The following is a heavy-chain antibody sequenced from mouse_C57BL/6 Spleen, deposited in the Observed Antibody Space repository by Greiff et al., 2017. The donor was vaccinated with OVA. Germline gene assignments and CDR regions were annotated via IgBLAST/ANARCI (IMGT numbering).Heavy chain of an antibody. CDR1: GYTFTSYW. CDR2: IDPSDSYT. V-gene: IGHV1-69*01. Sequence: QVQLKQPGAELVMPGASVKLSCKASGYTFTSYWMHWVKQRPGQGLEWIGEIDPSDSYTKYNQQFKGKSTLTVDKSSSTAYMQLSSLTSEDSAVYYCARRYYSNYRFFDYWGQGTTLTVSS. D-gene: IGHD2-5*01. CDR3: ARRYYSNYRFFDY. J-gene: IGHJ2*01.